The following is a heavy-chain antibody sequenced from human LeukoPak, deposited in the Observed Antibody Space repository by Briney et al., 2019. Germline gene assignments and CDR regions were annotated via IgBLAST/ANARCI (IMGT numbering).Heavy chain of an antibody. CDR1: GGSISSYY. J-gene: IGHJ6*02. D-gene: IGHD2-21*02. Sequence: PSETLSLTCTASGGSISSYYWSWIRQPPGKGLEWIGYIYYSGSTNYNPSLKSRVTISVDTSKNQFSLKLSSVTAADTAVYYCARDVVTPGYYYGMDVWGQGTTVTVSS. V-gene: IGHV4-59*01. CDR3: ARDVVTPGYYYGMDV. CDR2: IYYSGST.